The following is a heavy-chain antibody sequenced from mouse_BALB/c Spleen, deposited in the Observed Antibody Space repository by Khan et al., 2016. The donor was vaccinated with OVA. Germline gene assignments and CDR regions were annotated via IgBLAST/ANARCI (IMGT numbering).Heavy chain of an antibody. Sequence: VQLQQSGAELAKPGASVKMSCKASGYTFTSYWMHWVKQRPGQGLEWIGYINPATDYTEYNQTFKNKATLTADKSSSTAYMQLSSLTSEDSAVYYCVNHGSSSAWFTYWGQGTPVTVSA. D-gene: IGHD1-1*01. CDR1: GYTFTSYW. CDR3: VNHGSSSAWFTY. CDR2: INPATDYT. V-gene: IGHV1-7*01. J-gene: IGHJ3*01.